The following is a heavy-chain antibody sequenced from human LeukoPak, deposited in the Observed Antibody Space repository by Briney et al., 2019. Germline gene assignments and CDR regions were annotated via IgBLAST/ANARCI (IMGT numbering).Heavy chain of an antibody. CDR1: GGSISSYY. CDR2: IYYSGSA. Sequence: SETLSLTCTVSGGSISSYYWSWIRQPPGKGLEWIGFIYYSGSANYNPSLRSRVTISVDTSKNQFSLKRTSVTAADTAVYYCARTGVVATSYFFDYWGQGTLVTVSS. CDR3: ARTGVVATSYFFDY. V-gene: IGHV4-59*01. D-gene: IGHD5-12*01. J-gene: IGHJ4*02.